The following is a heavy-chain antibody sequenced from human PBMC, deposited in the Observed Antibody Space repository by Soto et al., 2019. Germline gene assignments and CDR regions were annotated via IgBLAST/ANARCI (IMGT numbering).Heavy chain of an antibody. CDR3: VHPRSTVQIPPT. D-gene: IGHD4-17*01. CDR2: ISSNGDST. CDR1: GFTFSMVS. J-gene: IGHJ5*02. V-gene: IGHV3-64D*06. Sequence: LXLSCSAAGFTFSMVSMHWVRQAPGKGLEYVSGISSNGDSTYYADSVKGRFTISRDNSKNTLYLQMSSLRAVDTAVYYCVHPRSTVQIPPTWGQGTLVTVYS.